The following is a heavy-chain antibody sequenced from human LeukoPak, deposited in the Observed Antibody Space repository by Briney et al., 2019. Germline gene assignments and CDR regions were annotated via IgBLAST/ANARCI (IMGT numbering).Heavy chain of an antibody. CDR2: ISGSGGST. D-gene: IGHD3-10*01. V-gene: IGHV3-23*01. CDR1: GFTLSTYA. J-gene: IGHJ4*02. CDR3: AKDRGMVRGVIVY. Sequence: GGSLRLSCAASGFTLSTYAMSWVRQAPGKGLEWVSAISGSGGSTYYADSVQGRFTISRDNSKNTLYLQMNSLRAEDTAVYYCAKDRGMVRGVIVYWGQGTLVTVSS.